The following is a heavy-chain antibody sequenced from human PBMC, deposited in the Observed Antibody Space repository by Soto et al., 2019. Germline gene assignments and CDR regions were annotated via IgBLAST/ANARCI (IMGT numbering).Heavy chain of an antibody. Sequence: SETLSLTCAVSGYSISSGYYWGWIRQPPGKGLEWIGNIYHSGSTYYNPSLKSRVTISVDTSKNQFSLKLSSVTAADTAVYYCARAFEGGTGTTDWFDPWGQGTLVTVSS. V-gene: IGHV4-38-2*01. D-gene: IGHD1-7*01. CDR3: ARAFEGGTGTTDWFDP. J-gene: IGHJ5*02. CDR2: IYHSGST. CDR1: GYSISSGYY.